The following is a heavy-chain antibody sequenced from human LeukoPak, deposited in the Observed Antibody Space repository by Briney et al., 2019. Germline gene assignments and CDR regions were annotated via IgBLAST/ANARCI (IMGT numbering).Heavy chain of an antibody. D-gene: IGHD2-21*02. V-gene: IGHV3-7*01. CDR1: GFTFSSYW. Sequence: GGSLRLSCAASGFTFSSYWMSWVRQAPGKGLEWVANIKQDGSEKYYVDSVKGRFTISRDNAKNSLYLQMNSLRAEDTAVYYCARAYCGGDCYFSYFDYWGQGTLVTVSS. CDR2: IKQDGSEK. CDR3: ARAYCGGDCYFSYFDY. J-gene: IGHJ4*02.